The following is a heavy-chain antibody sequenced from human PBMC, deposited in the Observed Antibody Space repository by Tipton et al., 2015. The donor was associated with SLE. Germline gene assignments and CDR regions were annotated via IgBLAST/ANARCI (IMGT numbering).Heavy chain of an antibody. CDR3: ARGYCSDGVCYGFGFFDY. J-gene: IGHJ4*02. Sequence: TLSLTCTVSGGSIRSSRHFWGWIRQPPGKGLEWIGVLYYSGNTYYNPSLKSSVTLSIDTSKNQFTLKMTSVTAADTAVYCCARGYCSDGVCYGFGFFDYWGPGNLVAVSS. D-gene: IGHD2-8*01. CDR2: LYYSGNT. CDR1: GGSIRSSRHF. V-gene: IGHV4-39*06.